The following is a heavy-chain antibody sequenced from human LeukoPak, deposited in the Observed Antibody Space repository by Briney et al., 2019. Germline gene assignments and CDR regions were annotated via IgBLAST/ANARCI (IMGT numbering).Heavy chain of an antibody. CDR3: ATYDYVWGSYRY. D-gene: IGHD3-16*02. V-gene: IGHV1-2*02. J-gene: IGHJ4*02. CDR1: GYTFTSYA. Sequence: GASVKVSCKASGYTFTSYAMNWVRQAPGQGLEWMGWINPNSGGTNYAQKFQGRVTMTRDTSISTAYMELSRLRSDDTAVYYCATYDYVWGSYRYWGQGTLVTVSS. CDR2: INPNSGGT.